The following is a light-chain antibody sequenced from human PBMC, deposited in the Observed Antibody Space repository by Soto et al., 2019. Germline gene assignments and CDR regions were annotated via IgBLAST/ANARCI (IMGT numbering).Light chain of an antibody. V-gene: IGKV1-5*03. Sequence: DIQMTQSPSTLSGSVGDRVTITCRASQTISSWLAWYQQKPGKAPKLLIYKASTLKSGVPSRFSGSGSGTEFTLTISRLEPEDFAVYYCQQYGSSGTFGQGTTVDIK. J-gene: IGKJ1*01. CDR1: QTISSW. CDR3: QQYGSSGT. CDR2: KAS.